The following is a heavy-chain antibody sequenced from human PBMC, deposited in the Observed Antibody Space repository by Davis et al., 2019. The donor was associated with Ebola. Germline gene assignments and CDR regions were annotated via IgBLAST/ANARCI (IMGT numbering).Heavy chain of an antibody. CDR3: ARAAFGYNSGWYADY. V-gene: IGHV1-3*01. CDR1: GFILTNYA. J-gene: IGHJ4*02. D-gene: IGHD6-19*01. CDR2: VHGGNGNT. Sequence: ASVKVSCKASGFILTNYAIHWMRQAPGQRLEWVGWVHGGNGNTKYSQRFQGRVTITMDTSASTAYMELSSLRSEDTAVYYCARAAFGYNSGWYADYWGQGTLVTVSS.